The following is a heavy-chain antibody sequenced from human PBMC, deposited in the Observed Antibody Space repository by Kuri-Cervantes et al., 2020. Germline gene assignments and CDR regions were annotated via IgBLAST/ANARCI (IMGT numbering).Heavy chain of an antibody. CDR1: GFTFSSYS. V-gene: IGHV3-21*01. D-gene: IGHD1-20*01. J-gene: IGHJ5*02. Sequence: GGSLRLSCAASGFTFSSYSMNWVRQAPGKGLEWVSSISSSSSYIYYADSVKGRFTISRDNAKNSLYLQMNSLRAEDTAVYYCARDPRYNWIHGWFDPWGQGTLVTVSS. CDR2: ISSSSSYI. CDR3: ARDPRYNWIHGWFDP.